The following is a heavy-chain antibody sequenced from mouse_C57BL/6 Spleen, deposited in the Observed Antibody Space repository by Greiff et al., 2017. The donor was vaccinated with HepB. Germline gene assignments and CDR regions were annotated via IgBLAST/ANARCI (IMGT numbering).Heavy chain of an antibody. CDR1: GYTFTSYW. CDR2: IDPSDSYT. D-gene: IGHD1-1*01. Sequence: QVQLQQPGAELVRPGTSVKLSCKASGYTFTSYWMHWVKQRPGQGLEWIGVIDPSDSYTNYNQKFKGKATLTVDTSSSTAYMQLSSLTSEDSAVYYCARSHNPSGIITTVVAEVFDYWGQGTTLTVSS. V-gene: IGHV1-59*01. J-gene: IGHJ2*01. CDR3: ARSHNPSGIITTVVAEVFDY.